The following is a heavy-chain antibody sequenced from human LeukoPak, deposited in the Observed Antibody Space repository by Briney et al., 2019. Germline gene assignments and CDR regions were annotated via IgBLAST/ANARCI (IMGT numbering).Heavy chain of an antibody. V-gene: IGHV3-48*03. Sequence: GGSLRLSCAASGFTFNNYEMIWVRQAPGKGLEWVSYINSPGTTVYYADSVKGRFTISRDNARNSLYLEMNSLRAEDTAVYYCARDDPGDYWGQGTLVTVSS. J-gene: IGHJ4*02. CDR2: INSPGTTV. CDR3: ARDDPGDY. CDR1: GFTFNNYE.